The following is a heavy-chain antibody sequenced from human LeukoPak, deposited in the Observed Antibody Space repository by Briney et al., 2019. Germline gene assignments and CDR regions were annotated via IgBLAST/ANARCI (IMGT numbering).Heavy chain of an antibody. CDR3: ARGYRSGGSCHRRDWFDP. V-gene: IGHV1-2*02. J-gene: IGHJ5*02. Sequence: ASVKVSCKASGYTFTGYYMHWVRQAPGQGLEWMGWINPNSGGTNYAQKFQGRVTMTRDTSISTAYMELSRLRSDDTAVYYCARGYRSGGSCHRRDWFDPWGQGTLVTVSS. CDR1: GYTFTGYY. CDR2: INPNSGGT. D-gene: IGHD2-15*01.